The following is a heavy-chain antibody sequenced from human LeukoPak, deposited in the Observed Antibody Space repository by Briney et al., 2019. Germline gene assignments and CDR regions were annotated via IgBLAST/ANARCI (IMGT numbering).Heavy chain of an antibody. CDR2: IYYSGST. CDR1: GGSISSSSYY. V-gene: IGHV4-39*01. D-gene: IGHD3-10*01. Sequence: SETLSLTCTVSGGSISSSSYYWGWIRQPPGKGLEWIGSIYYSGSTYYNPSLKSRVTISVDTSKNQFSLKLSSVTAADTAVYYCARPYQYYYGSGKVPNWFDPWGQGTLVTVSS. CDR3: ARPYQYYYGSGKVPNWFDP. J-gene: IGHJ5*02.